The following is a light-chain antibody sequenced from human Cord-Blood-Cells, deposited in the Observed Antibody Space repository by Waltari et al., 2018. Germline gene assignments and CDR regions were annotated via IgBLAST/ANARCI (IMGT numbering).Light chain of an antibody. V-gene: IGLV1-47*01. J-gene: IGLJ7*01. CDR2: RNN. CDR1: SPNIGSNY. CDR3: AAWDDSLSGQV. Sequence: QSVLTQPPSASGTPGQRVTISCSGSSPNIGSNYVYCYQQLPGTAPKLLIYRNNQRPSGVPDRFSGSKSGTSASLAISGLRSEDEADYYCAAWDDSLSGQVFGGGTQLTVL.